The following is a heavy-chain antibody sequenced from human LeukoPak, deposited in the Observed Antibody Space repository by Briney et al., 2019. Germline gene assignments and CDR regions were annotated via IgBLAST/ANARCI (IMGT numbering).Heavy chain of an antibody. CDR3: ARFNYYDSSGYYQTFDY. J-gene: IGHJ4*02. Sequence: SETLSLTCAVYGGSFSGYYWSWIRQPPGKGLEWIGEINHSGSTNYNPSLKSRVTISVDTSKNQFSLKLSSVTAADTAVYYCARFNYYDSSGYYQTFDYWGQGTLVTVSS. D-gene: IGHD3-22*01. CDR2: INHSGST. V-gene: IGHV4-34*01. CDR1: GGSFSGYY.